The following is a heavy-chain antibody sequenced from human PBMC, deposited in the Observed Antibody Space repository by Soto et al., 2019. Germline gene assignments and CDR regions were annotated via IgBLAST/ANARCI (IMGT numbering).Heavy chain of an antibody. CDR2: ISYDGSNK. Sequence: QEQLVESGGGVVQPGRSLRLSCAASGLTFSRYGMHWVRQAPGKGLDWAAHISYDGSNKHYAESVKGRFTISRDSSKNTLYLQMNSLRAEDTVVYYCVKDTYYYDSSGYYVFDYWGQGTLVAVSS. D-gene: IGHD3-22*01. J-gene: IGHJ4*02. CDR1: GLTFSRYG. V-gene: IGHV3-30*18. CDR3: VKDTYYYDSSGYYVFDY.